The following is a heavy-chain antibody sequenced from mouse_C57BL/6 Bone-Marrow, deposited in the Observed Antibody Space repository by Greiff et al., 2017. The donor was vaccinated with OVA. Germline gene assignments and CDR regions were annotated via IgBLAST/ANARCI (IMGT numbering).Heavy chain of an antibody. D-gene: IGHD1-1*01. CDR2: IYPRSGNT. CDR1: GYTFTSYG. J-gene: IGHJ3*01. V-gene: IGHV1-81*01. CDR3: ARRYYDGIWFAY. Sequence: QVQLQQSGAELARPGASVKLSCKASGYTFTSYGISWVKQRTGQGLEWIGEIYPRSGNTYYNEKFKGKATLTADKSSGTAYMELRSLTSEDSAVYFCARRYYDGIWFAYWGQGTLVTVSA.